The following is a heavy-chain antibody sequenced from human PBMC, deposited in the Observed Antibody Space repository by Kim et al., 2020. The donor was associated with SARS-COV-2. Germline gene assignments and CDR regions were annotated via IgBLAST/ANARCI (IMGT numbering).Heavy chain of an antibody. Sequence: GESLKISCKGSGYSFTSYWISWVSQMPGKGLEWMGRIDPSDSYTNYSPSFQGHVTISADKSISTAYLQWSSLKASDTAMYYCARQVVPAAMHAFDIWGQGTMVTVSS. J-gene: IGHJ3*02. CDR2: IDPSDSYT. D-gene: IGHD2-2*01. CDR3: ARQVVPAAMHAFDI. V-gene: IGHV5-10-1*01. CDR1: GYSFTSYW.